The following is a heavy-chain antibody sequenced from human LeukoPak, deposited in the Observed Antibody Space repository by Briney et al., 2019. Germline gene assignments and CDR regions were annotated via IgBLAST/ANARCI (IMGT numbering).Heavy chain of an antibody. D-gene: IGHD3-3*01. Sequence: SETLSLTCTVSGGSISSSSYYWGWIRQPPGKGLEWIGSGSTFYNPSLKSRVTISVDTSKNQFSLKLSSVTAADTAVYYCARQVLEWLSDPFDIWGQGTMVTVPS. CDR1: GGSISSSSYY. CDR3: ARQVLEWLSDPFDI. J-gene: IGHJ3*02. V-gene: IGHV4-39*01. CDR2: GST.